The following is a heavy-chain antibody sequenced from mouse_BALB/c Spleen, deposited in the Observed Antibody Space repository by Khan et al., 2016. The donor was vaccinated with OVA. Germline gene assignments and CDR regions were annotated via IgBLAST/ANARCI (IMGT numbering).Heavy chain of an antibody. CDR2: IAPGSGSS. J-gene: IGHJ4*01. CDR1: GYTFTSYW. Sequence: DLVKPGASVKLSCKASGYTFTSYWINWIKQRPGQALEWIGRIAPGSGSSSYNEMFKGKATLTLDTSSSTAYIQLRCLTSEDSAVYYWSRENYYGRTCYAMDYWGQGTSVTVSS. CDR3: SRENYYGRTCYAMDY. V-gene: IGHV1S41*01. D-gene: IGHD1-1*01.